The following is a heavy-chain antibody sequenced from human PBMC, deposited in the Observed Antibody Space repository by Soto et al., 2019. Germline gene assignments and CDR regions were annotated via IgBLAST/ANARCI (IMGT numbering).Heavy chain of an antibody. J-gene: IGHJ2*01. CDR1: GGSISSYY. D-gene: IGHD6-19*01. CDR2: IYYSGST. V-gene: IGHV4-59*01. Sequence: QVQLQESGPGLVKPSETLSLTCTVSGGSISSYYWSWIRQPPGKGLEWIGYIYYSGSTNYNPSLMRRVAISVQTTKKQFSLKLSSVTAADTAVYYCARGVAGTFCFFELWGRGTLVTVSS. CDR3: ARGVAGTFCFFEL.